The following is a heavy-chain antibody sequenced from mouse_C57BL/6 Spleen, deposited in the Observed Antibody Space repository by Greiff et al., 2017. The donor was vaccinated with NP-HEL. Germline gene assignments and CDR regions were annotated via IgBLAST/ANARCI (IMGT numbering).Heavy chain of an antibody. CDR2: INPSSGST. CDR1: GYTFTSYW. Sequence: QVQLQQPGAELVKPGASVKLSCKASGYTFTSYWMHWVKQRPGQGLEWIGMINPSSGSTNYNEKFKSKATLTVDKSSSTAYRQLSSLTSEDSAVYYCARRYDYDGFAYWGQGTLVTVSA. D-gene: IGHD2-4*01. CDR3: ARRYDYDGFAY. V-gene: IGHV1-64*01. J-gene: IGHJ3*01.